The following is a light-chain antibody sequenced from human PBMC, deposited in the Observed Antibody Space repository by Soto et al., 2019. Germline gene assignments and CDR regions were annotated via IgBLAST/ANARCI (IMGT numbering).Light chain of an antibody. CDR3: CSYAGTKGNV. CDR2: EGS. J-gene: IGLJ1*01. V-gene: IGLV2-23*01. Sequence: QSALTQPASVSGSPGQSITISCTGTSSDVGSYNLVSWYQQHPGKDPKLMIYEGSKRPSGVSNHFSGSKSGNTASLTISGLQAEDEDDYYCCSYAGTKGNVFGIGTKLTVL. CDR1: SSDVGSYNL.